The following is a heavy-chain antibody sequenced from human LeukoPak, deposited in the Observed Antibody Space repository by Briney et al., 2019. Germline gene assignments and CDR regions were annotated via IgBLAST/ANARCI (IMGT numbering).Heavy chain of an antibody. V-gene: IGHV3-53*01. Sequence: PGGSLRLSCAASGFTVSSNYMSWVRQAPGKGLEWVSVIYSGGSTYYADSVKGRFTISRDNSKNTLYLQMNSLRAEDTAVYYCAKTAGREGTAMVVFSTFFDYWGQGTLVTVSS. CDR2: IYSGGST. CDR1: GFTVSSNY. D-gene: IGHD5-18*01. CDR3: AKTAGREGTAMVVFSTFFDY. J-gene: IGHJ4*02.